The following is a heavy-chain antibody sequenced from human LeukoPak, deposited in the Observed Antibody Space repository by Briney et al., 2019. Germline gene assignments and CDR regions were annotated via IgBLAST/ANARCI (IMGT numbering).Heavy chain of an antibody. CDR3: ARDLRITIFGVVTAACYFDY. CDR1: GYTFTSYY. J-gene: IGHJ4*02. Sequence: GASVKVSCKASGYTFTSYYMHWVRQAPGQGLEWMGIINPSGGSTSYAQKFQGRVTMTRDTSTSTVYMELSSLRSEDTAVYYCARDLRITIFGVVTAACYFDYWGQGTLVTVSS. D-gene: IGHD3-3*01. CDR2: INPSGGST. V-gene: IGHV1-46*01.